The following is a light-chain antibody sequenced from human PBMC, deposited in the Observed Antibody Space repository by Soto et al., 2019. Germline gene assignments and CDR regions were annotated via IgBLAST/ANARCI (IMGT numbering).Light chain of an antibody. Sequence: DIQMTQSPSTLSASVGDRVTITCRASRGFSSSLAWYQQKPGKAPKLLIYRASSLESGVPSRFSGSGSGTEFTLTISSLQPDDFATYYCQHYDSYPVTFGQGTKVAIK. V-gene: IGKV1-5*03. CDR3: QHYDSYPVT. CDR1: RGFSSS. J-gene: IGKJ1*01. CDR2: RAS.